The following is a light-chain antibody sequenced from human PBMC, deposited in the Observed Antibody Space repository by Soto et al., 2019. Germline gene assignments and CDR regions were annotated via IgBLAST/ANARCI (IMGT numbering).Light chain of an antibody. CDR1: SSNIGSNY. CDR2: RNN. Sequence: QSVLTQPPSASGTPGQRVTISCSGSSSNIGSNYLYWYQQLPGTAPKLLIYRNNQRPSGVPDRFSGSKSGTSASLAISGLRSEDEADYYCAACADSMSRVVFGGGTKLTVL. CDR3: AACADSMSRVV. J-gene: IGLJ2*01. V-gene: IGLV1-47*01.